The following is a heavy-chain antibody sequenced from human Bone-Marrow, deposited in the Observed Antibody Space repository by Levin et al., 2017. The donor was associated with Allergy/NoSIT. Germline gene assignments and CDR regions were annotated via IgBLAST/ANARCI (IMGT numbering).Heavy chain of an antibody. D-gene: IGHD1-14*01. CDR1: ESTFTAYY. CDR2: IFPNSGAT. J-gene: IGHJ4*02. V-gene: IGHV1-2*02. Sequence: PGGSLRLSCKPSESTFTAYYFHWVRQAPGQGLEWMGWIFPNSGATKYAQKLQGRVTMTWDTSTSTAYMELSRLTSDDTALYYCTSYSRGYNYFHYWGQGTQITVSS. CDR3: TSYSRGYNYFHY.